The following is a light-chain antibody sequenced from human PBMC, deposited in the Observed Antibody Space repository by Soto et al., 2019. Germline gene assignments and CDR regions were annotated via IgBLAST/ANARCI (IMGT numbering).Light chain of an antibody. J-gene: IGLJ3*02. CDR1: SGDVGGYNY. CDR2: EVT. V-gene: IGLV2-8*01. Sequence: QPVLTQPPSASGSPGQSVTISCTGTSGDVGGYNYVSWYQQHPGKAPKLMIYEVTQRPSGVPDRFSGSKSGNTASLTVSGLQAEDEADYYCSSYAGSNNLLFGGGTKVTVL. CDR3: SSYAGSNNLL.